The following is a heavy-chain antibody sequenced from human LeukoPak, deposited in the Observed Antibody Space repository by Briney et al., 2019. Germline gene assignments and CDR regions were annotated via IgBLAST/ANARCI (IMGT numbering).Heavy chain of an antibody. D-gene: IGHD6-19*01. CDR2: ISGGGDYI. V-gene: IGHV3-23*01. CDR1: GFSFSTYA. J-gene: IGHJ4*02. CDR3: TRDAGHCHSSGCWKPSDY. Sequence: GGSLRLSCVASGFSFSTYAMTWVRQAPGKGLEWVSAISGGGDYIYYGDSVKGRFTTSRDNANNMLYLQMNSLKADDTAVYYCTRDAGHCHSSGCWKPSDYWGQGALVTVSS.